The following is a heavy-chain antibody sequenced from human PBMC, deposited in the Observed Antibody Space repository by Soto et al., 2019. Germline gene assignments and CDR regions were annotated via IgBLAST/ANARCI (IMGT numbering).Heavy chain of an antibody. CDR1: GYTFTSYA. D-gene: IGHD6-19*01. CDR3: ARAYSSGWPTFDY. CDR2: INAGNGNT. Sequence: ASVKVSCKASGYTFTSYAMHWVRQAPGQRLEWMGWINAGNGNTKYSQKFQGRVTITRDTSASTAYMELSSLRSEDTAVYYCARAYSSGWPTFDYWGQGTLVTVSS. V-gene: IGHV1-3*01. J-gene: IGHJ4*02.